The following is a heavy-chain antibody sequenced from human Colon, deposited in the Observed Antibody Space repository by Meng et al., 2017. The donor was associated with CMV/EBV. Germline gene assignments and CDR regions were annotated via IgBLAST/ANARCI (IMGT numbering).Heavy chain of an antibody. Sequence: GESLKISCAAPGFTFSSYWMHWVRQAPGKGLVWVSRINSDGSSTSYADSVKGRFTISRDNAKNTLYLQMNSLRAEDTAVYYCAREGGVVPAAIFAFDIWGQGTMVTVSS. CDR2: INSDGSST. CDR1: GFTFSSYW. V-gene: IGHV3-74*01. CDR3: AREGGVVPAAIFAFDI. D-gene: IGHD2-2*02. J-gene: IGHJ3*02.